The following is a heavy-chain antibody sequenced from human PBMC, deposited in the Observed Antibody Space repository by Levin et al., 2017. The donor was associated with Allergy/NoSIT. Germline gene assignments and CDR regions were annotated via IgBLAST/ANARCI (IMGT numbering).Heavy chain of an antibody. D-gene: IGHD6-25*01. Sequence: PGGSLRLSCAASGFTFSSYAMHWVRQAPGKGLEWVAVISYDGSNKYYADSVKGRFTISRDNSKNTLYLQMNSLRAEDTAVYYCARSRRQRTEYYYYYYGMDVWGQGTTVTVSS. CDR1: GFTFSSYA. CDR3: ARSRRQRTEYYYYYYGMDV. CDR2: ISYDGSNK. J-gene: IGHJ6*02. V-gene: IGHV3-30-3*01.